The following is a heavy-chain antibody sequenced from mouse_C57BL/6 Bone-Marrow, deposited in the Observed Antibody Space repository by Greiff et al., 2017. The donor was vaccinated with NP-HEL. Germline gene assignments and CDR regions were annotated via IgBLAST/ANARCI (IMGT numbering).Heavy chain of an antibody. CDR2: IRSKSNNYAT. Sequence: GGGLVQPKGSLKLSCAASGFIFNTYAMNWVRQAPGKGLEWVARIRSKSNNYATYYADSVKDRFTISRDDSESMLYLQMNNLKTEDTAMYYCVSLHYRGYWGQGTLVTVSA. CDR3: VSLHYRGY. V-gene: IGHV10-1*01. J-gene: IGHJ3*01. D-gene: IGHD2-14*01. CDR1: GFIFNTYA.